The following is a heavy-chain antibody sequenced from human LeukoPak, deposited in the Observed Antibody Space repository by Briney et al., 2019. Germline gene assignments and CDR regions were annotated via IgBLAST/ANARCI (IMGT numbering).Heavy chain of an antibody. J-gene: IGHJ4*02. CDR3: AREDGGNFDY. Sequence: GSVNVSCKASGYTFTSYYMHWVRQAPGQGLEWMGMIDPSGGSTRYAQKFQGTVTMTRDTSTSTVYMELSSLRSEDTAVYYCAREDGGNFDYWGQGTLVTVSS. CDR1: GYTFTSYY. D-gene: IGHD4-23*01. V-gene: IGHV1-46*01. CDR2: IDPSGGST.